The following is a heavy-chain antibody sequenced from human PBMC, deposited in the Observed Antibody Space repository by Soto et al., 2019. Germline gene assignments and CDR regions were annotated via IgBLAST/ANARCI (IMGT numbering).Heavy chain of an antibody. J-gene: IGHJ5*02. Sequence: QVQLQESGPGLVQPSGTLSLTCAVSGDSINNSHWWRWVRQTPGKGLEWIGETYHSGTTNYNPSLRTRVTISIDKSKNQFSLKMNSVTAADTAVYYCARDVNSSPARGHSWFDPWGQGTLATVSS. D-gene: IGHD6-13*01. CDR3: ARDVNSSPARGHSWFDP. CDR2: TYHSGTT. V-gene: IGHV4-4*02. CDR1: GDSINNSHW.